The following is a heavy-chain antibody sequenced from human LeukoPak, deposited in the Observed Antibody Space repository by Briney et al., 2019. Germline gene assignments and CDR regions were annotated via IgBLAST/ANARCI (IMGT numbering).Heavy chain of an antibody. CDR1: GFTFSSYS. J-gene: IGHJ4*02. Sequence: GGSLRLSCAASGFTFSSYSMSWVRQAPGKGLEWVSSISGGNTYYADSVKGRFTISRDNSKNTLYLQMSSLRAEDTAVYYCAKEYGYFDYWGQGTLVTVSS. CDR2: ISGGNT. CDR3: AKEYGYFDY. V-gene: IGHV3-23*01. D-gene: IGHD2-8*01.